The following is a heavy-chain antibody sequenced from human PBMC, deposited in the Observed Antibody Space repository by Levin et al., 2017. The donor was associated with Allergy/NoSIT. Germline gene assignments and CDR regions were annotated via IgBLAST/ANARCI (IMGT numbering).Heavy chain of an antibody. CDR3: ARLKSNRGSTSPIFDY. D-gene: IGHD2-2*01. V-gene: IGHV5-51*01. J-gene: IGHJ4*02. CDR2: IYPGDSDT. CDR1: GYSFTSYW. Sequence: GGSLRLSCKGSGYSFTSYWIGWVRQMPGKGLEWMGIIYPGDSDTRYSPSSQGQVTISADKSISTAYLQWSSLKASDTAMYYCARLKSNRGSTSPIFDYWGQGTLVTVSS.